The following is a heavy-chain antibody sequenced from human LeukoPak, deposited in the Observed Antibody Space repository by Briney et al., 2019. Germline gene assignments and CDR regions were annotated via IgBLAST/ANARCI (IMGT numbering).Heavy chain of an antibody. CDR2: ISSSSSYI. D-gene: IGHD3-22*01. CDR1: GFTFSSYS. V-gene: IGHV3-21*01. CDR3: ARDSYYYDSSGYYYGLDY. J-gene: IGHJ4*02. Sequence: KPGGSLRLSCAASGFTFSSYSVNWVRQAPGKGLEWVSSISSSSSYIYYADSVKGRFTISRDNARNSLYLQMNSLRAEDTAVYYCARDSYYYDSSGYYYGLDYWGQGTLVTVSS.